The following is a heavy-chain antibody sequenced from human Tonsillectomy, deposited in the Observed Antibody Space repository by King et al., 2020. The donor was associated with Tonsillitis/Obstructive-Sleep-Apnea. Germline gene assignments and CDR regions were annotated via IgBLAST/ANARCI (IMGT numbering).Heavy chain of an antibody. J-gene: IGHJ4*02. CDR1: DGSFSGNY. V-gene: IGHV4-34*01. Sequence: VQLQQWGAGLLKPSETLSLTCAVHDGSFSGNYGTWIRQPPGKGLEWIGEINHSGGTKYNPSLKGRATISVDTPKSQFSLMLNSVTAADTAVYYCARVGNCSSTGCFDYWGQGTLVTVSS. CDR3: ARVGNCSSTGCFDY. CDR2: INHSGGT. D-gene: IGHD2-2*03.